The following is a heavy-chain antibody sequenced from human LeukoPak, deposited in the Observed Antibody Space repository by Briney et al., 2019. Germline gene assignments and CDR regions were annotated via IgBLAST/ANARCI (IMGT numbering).Heavy chain of an antibody. CDR3: ARGSVGGGNYFDY. V-gene: IGHV3-21*01. D-gene: IGHD3-16*01. CDR2: ISSDSSYI. Sequence: GGSLRLSCAASGFTFSSYIMNWVRQAPGKGLEWVSSISSDSSYIYYADSVKGRFTISRDNAKNSLYLQMNSLRAEDTAVYYCARGSVGGGNYFDYWGQGTLVTDSS. J-gene: IGHJ4*02. CDR1: GFTFSSYI.